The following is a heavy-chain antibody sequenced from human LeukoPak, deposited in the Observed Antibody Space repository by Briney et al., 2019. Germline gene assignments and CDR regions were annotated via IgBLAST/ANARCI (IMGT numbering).Heavy chain of an antibody. D-gene: IGHD3-9*01. CDR3: ARGHYDILTASYKWTPDY. CDR1: GFTFSTYN. CDR2: ITSGGTYT. V-gene: IGHV3-21*06. Sequence: PGGSLRLSCAASGFTFSTYNMSWVRQAPGKGLEWVSSITSGGTYTYYADSVEGRFTTSRDNAKNSLSLQLSSLRAEDTAVYYCARGHYDILTASYKWTPDYWGQGILVTVSS. J-gene: IGHJ4*02.